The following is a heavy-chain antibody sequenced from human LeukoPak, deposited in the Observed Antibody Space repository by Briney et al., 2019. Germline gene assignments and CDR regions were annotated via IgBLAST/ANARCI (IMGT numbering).Heavy chain of an antibody. CDR3: TRTGYSSNSLDY. D-gene: IGHD6-19*01. CDR1: GFIFRNYW. CDR2: IKEDGSKK. V-gene: IGHV3-7*03. J-gene: IGHJ4*02. Sequence: GGSLRLSCGASGFIFRNYWMNWVRQAPGKGLEWVANIKEDGSKKQYVDAVKGRFTISRDNAKNLLYLEMNCLRAEDTAVYYCTRTGYSSNSLDYWGQGTLVTVSS.